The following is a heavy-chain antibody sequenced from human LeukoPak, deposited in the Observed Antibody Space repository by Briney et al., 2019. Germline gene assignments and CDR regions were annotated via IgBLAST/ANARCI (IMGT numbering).Heavy chain of an antibody. CDR1: GFTFSSYD. J-gene: IGHJ4*02. CDR3: ARLGPYYFDY. D-gene: IGHD7-27*01. CDR2: IYSGGST. V-gene: IGHV3-53*01. Sequence: GGSLRLSCAASGFTFSSYDMHWVRQAPGKGLEWVSVIYSGGSTYYADSVKGRFTISRDNSKNTLYLQMNSLRAEDTAVYYCARLGPYYFDYWAQGTLVTVSS.